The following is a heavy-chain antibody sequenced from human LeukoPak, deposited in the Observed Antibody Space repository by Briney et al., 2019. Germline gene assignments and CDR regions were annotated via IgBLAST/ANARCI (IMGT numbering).Heavy chain of an antibody. J-gene: IGHJ3*02. CDR3: ARARDYGDGRPEAFDI. V-gene: IGHV3-48*01. Sequence: PGGSLRLSCAASGFTFSSYSMNWVRQAPGKGLEWVSYISSSSSTIYYADSVKGRFTISRDNAKNSLYLQMNSLRAEDTAVYYCARARDYGDGRPEAFDIWGQGTMVTVSS. CDR1: GFTFSSYS. D-gene: IGHD4-17*01. CDR2: ISSSSSTI.